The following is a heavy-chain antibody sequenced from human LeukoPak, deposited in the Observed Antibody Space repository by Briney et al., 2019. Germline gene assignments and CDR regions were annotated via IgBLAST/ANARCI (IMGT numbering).Heavy chain of an antibody. V-gene: IGHV3-15*01. Sequence: GGSLRLSCAASGFTFSNAWMSWVRQAPGKGLEWVGRIKSKTDGETTDYAAPVKGRFTISRDDSKNTLYLQMNSLKTEDTAVYYCTTVGRVLSWGYWGQGTLVTVSS. CDR3: TTVGRVLSWGY. J-gene: IGHJ4*02. CDR2: IKSKTDGETT. CDR1: GFTFSNAW. D-gene: IGHD1-26*01.